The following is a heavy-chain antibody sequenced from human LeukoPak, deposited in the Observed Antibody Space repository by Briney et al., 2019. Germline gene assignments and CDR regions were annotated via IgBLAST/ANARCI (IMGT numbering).Heavy chain of an antibody. CDR1: GYTFTELS. D-gene: IGHD1-14*01. CDR2: FDPEDGET. Sequence: ASVTVSCTVSGYTFTELSMHWVRQAPGKGLEWMGGFDPEDGETIYAQKFQGRVTMTEDTSTDTAYMELSSLRSEDTAVYYCATELRIGWFDPWGQGTLVTVSS. J-gene: IGHJ5*02. V-gene: IGHV1-24*01. CDR3: ATELRIGWFDP.